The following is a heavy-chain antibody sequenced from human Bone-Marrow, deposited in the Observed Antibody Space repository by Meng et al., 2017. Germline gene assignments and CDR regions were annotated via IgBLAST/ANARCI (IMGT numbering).Heavy chain of an antibody. Sequence: SETLSLTCVVSGGSFSDYYWSWIRQPPGKGLEGIGEINHSGSTNYNSSLESRATISVDTSQNNLSLKLSSVTAADSAVYYCARGITMVRGVQNDYYYCGMDVWGQGTTVTVSS. CDR3: ARGITMVRGVQNDYYYCGMDV. D-gene: IGHD3-10*01. V-gene: IGHV4-34*01. CDR2: INHSGST. CDR1: GGSFSDYY. J-gene: IGHJ6*02.